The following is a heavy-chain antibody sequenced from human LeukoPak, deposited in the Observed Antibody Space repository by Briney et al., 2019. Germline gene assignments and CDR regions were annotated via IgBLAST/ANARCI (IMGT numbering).Heavy chain of an antibody. CDR2: IRSKANSYAT. J-gene: IGHJ4*02. CDR1: GFTFSGSA. Sequence: GGSLRLSCAASGFTFSGSAMHWVRQASGKGLEWVGRIRSKANSYATAYAASVKGRFTISRDDSKNTAYLQMNSLKTEDTAVYYCTSPPDYYDSRGSGYWGQGTLVTVSS. CDR3: TSPPDYYDSRGSGY. V-gene: IGHV3-73*01. D-gene: IGHD3-22*01.